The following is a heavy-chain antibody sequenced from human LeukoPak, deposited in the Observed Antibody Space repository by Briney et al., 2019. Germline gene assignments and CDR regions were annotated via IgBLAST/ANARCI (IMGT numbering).Heavy chain of an antibody. V-gene: IGHV3-23*01. CDR1: GFTFSSYG. J-gene: IGHJ6*03. D-gene: IGHD3-10*02. CDR3: ARDVPYDYYMDV. CDR2: ISGSGGST. Sequence: GGTLRLSCAASGFTFSSYGMSWVRQAPGKGLEWVSAISGSGGSTYYADSVEGRFTISRDNAKNTLYLQMNSLRAEDTAVYYCARDVPYDYYMDVWGKGTTVTVSS.